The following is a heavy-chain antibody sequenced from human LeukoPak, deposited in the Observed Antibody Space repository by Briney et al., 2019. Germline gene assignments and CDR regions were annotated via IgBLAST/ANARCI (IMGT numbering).Heavy chain of an antibody. CDR1: GGSISTGGYY. V-gene: IGHV4-31*03. CDR3: ARYSGYYLSYFDY. Sequence: SETLSLTCTVSGGSISTGGYYWSWIRQHPGKGLEWIGYIYYSGSTYYNPSLESRVTISLDTSNNHFSLKLSSVTAADTAVYYCARYSGYYLSYFDYWGQGTLVTVSS. D-gene: IGHD3-22*01. J-gene: IGHJ4*02. CDR2: IYYSGST.